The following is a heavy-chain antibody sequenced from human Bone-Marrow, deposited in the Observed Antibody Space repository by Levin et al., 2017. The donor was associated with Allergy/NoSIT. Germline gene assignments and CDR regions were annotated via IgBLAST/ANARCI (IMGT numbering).Heavy chain of an antibody. CDR1: GFTFSGAW. V-gene: IGHV3-15*07. J-gene: IGHJ4*02. D-gene: IGHD3-10*01. Sequence: GESLKISCAASGFTFSGAWLNWVRQAPGKGLEWVGRLKSKTDSGTTDYAAPVNGRFTISRDDSKNTLYLQMNNLKTEDTAVYYCALLEDYYGSGGNWGQGTLVTVSS. CDR2: LKSKTDSGTT. CDR3: ALLEDYYGSGGN.